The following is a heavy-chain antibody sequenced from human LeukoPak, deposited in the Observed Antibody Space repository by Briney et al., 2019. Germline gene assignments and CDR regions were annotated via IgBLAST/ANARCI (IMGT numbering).Heavy chain of an antibody. CDR3: ARERYLEIAVAGTIFDY. Sequence: GGSLRLSCAASGFTVSSNYMSWVRQAPGKGLEWVSVIYSGGSTYYADSVKGRFTISRDNSKNTLYLQMNSLRAEDTAVYYCARERYLEIAVAGTIFDYWGQGTQVTVSS. D-gene: IGHD6-19*01. J-gene: IGHJ4*02. V-gene: IGHV3-53*01. CDR2: IYSGGST. CDR1: GFTVSSNY.